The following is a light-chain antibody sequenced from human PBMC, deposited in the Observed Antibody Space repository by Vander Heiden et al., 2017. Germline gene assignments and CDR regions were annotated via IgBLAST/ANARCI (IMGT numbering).Light chain of an antibody. CDR3: QQYAKSIGS. Sequence: VLPQSPCPLSLSPGQRATLSCRASQSVSNNYLAWYQQKPGQAPRLLIYDSSTRATDIPDRFSGSGSETDFTLTISTLEPDDFGVYYCQQYAKSIGSFGQGTKLEI. CDR1: QSVSNNY. CDR2: DSS. J-gene: IGKJ2*03. V-gene: IGKV3-20*01.